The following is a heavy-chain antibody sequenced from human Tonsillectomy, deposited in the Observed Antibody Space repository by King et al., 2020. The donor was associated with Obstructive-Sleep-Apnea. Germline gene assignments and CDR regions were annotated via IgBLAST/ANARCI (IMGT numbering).Heavy chain of an antibody. D-gene: IGHD6-19*01. J-gene: IGHJ4*02. V-gene: IGHV3-7*03. CDR3: ARDNSGVDY. CDR2: IKKDGTEK. CDR1: GFSFSSYW. Sequence: VQLVESGGGLVQPGGSLRLSCAASGFSFSSYWMSWVRQAPGKGLEWVANIKKDGTEKYYVDSVKGRFTISRDNAKNSLYLQRNTLEAEDTAVYYCARDNSGVDYWGQGTLVAVSS.